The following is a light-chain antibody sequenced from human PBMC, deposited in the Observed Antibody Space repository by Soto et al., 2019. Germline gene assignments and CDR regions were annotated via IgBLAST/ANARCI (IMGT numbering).Light chain of an antibody. V-gene: IGKV1-5*01. CDR2: DAS. J-gene: IGKJ1*01. CDR1: QNIGYW. Sequence: DIQMTQSPSTLSASVGDRVTIACRASQNIGYWLAWYQQTPGKAPKLLISDASNLESGVPSRFNGSGSGTEFTLTISGLQPDDFVTYYCQQYDSYSRTFGQGTKVDIK. CDR3: QQYDSYSRT.